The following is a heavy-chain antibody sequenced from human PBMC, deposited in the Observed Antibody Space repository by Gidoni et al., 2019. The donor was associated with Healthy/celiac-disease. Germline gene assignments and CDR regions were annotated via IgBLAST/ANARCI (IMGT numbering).Heavy chain of an antibody. V-gene: IGHV5-51*03. CDR1: GYSFTSYW. CDR3: ARALSRITIFGVVTGPFDDAFDI. Sequence: EVQLVQSGAEVKKPGESLKISCKGSGYSFTSYWIGWVRQMPGKGLEWMGIIYPGDSDTRYSPSFQGQVTISADKSISTAYLQWSSLKASDTAMYYCARALSRITIFGVVTGPFDDAFDIWGQGTMVTVSS. CDR2: IYPGDSDT. D-gene: IGHD3-3*01. J-gene: IGHJ3*02.